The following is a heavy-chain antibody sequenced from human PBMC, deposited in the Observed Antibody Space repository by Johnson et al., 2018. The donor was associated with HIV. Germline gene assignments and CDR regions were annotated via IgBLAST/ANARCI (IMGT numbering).Heavy chain of an antibody. V-gene: IGHV3-9*01. D-gene: IGHD6-6*01. Sequence: VQVLESGGGLVQPGGSLRLSCAASGFTFNNYAMHWVRQAPGKGLEWVSGITWNSGTIGFADSVKGRFTISRDNAKNSLYLQMNSLRAEDTAVYYCALSGSSVVVAFDIWGQGTMVTVSS. CDR1: GFTFNNYA. CDR2: ITWNSGTI. J-gene: IGHJ3*02. CDR3: ALSGSSVVVAFDI.